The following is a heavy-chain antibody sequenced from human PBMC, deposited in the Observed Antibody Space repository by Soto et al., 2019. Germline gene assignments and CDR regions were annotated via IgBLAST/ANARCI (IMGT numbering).Heavy chain of an antibody. CDR2: INHSGRT. CDR3: ARSGSYFDTYFDY. J-gene: IGHJ4*02. CDR1: GGSFSGYY. V-gene: IGHV4-34*01. Sequence: QVQLQQWGAGLLKPSETLSLTCAVYGGSFSGYYWSWIRQPPGKGLEWIGEINHSGRTNYNPSLKCRVTISVDTSKTQFSLKLSSVTAADTAVYYCARSGSYFDTYFDYWGQGTLVTVSS. D-gene: IGHD1-26*01.